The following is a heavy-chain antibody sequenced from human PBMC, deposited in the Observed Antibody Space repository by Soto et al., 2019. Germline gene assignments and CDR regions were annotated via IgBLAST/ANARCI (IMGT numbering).Heavy chain of an antibody. D-gene: IGHD6-13*01. J-gene: IGHJ4*02. Sequence: PSETLYLTCTVSGGSMRNYFWTCLRQPPGKGLEGIGYSHYSGTTSFFPSYNPSLRSRVTISEDTSKNQFSLKLLSVTTADTAVYVCEAGEASSRNLAPYYLDFWGQGTLVTVSS. CDR1: GGSMRNYF. CDR2: SHYSGTT. V-gene: IGHV4-59*01. CDR3: EAGEASSRNLAPYYLDF.